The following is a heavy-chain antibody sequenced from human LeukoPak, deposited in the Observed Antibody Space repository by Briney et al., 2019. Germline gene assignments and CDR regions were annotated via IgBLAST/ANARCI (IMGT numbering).Heavy chain of an antibody. CDR3: ARDQGPHYYDSSGDYYYYYGMDV. J-gene: IGHJ6*02. V-gene: IGHV1-69*13. CDR1: GYTFTSYY. D-gene: IGHD3-22*01. CDR2: IIPIFGTA. Sequence: GASVKVSCKASGYTFTSYYMHWVRQAPGQGLEWMGGIIPIFGTANYAQKFQGRVTITADESTSTAYMELSSLRSEDTAVYYCARDQGPHYYDSSGDYYYYYGMDVWGQGTTVTVSS.